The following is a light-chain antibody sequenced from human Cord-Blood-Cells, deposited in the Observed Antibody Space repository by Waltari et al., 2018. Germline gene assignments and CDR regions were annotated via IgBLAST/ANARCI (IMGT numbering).Light chain of an antibody. CDR3: MQGIHLPWT. V-gene: IGKV2-29*02. Sequence: DIVMTQTPLSLSVTPGQPASISCKSSQSLLHSDGKTYFYWYLQKPGQSPQLLIYEVSCRFSGVPDRFSGSGSGTDFTLKISRVEAEDVGVYYCMQGIHLPWTFGQGTKVEIK. CDR1: QSLLHSDGKTY. J-gene: IGKJ1*01. CDR2: EVS.